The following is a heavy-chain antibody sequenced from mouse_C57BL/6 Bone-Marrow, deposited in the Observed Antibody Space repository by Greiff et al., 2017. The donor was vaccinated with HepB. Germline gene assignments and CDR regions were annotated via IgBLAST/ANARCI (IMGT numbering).Heavy chain of an antibody. CDR1: GFTFSSYA. J-gene: IGHJ3*01. V-gene: IGHV5-9-1*02. Sequence: EVMLVESGEGLVKPGGSLKLSCAASGFTFSSYAMSWVRQTPEKRLEWVAYISSGGDYIYYADTVKGRFTISRDNARNTLYLQMSSLKSEDTAMYYCTRDLYDYFWFAYWGQGTRVTVSA. D-gene: IGHD2-4*01. CDR2: ISSGGDYI. CDR3: TRDLYDYFWFAY.